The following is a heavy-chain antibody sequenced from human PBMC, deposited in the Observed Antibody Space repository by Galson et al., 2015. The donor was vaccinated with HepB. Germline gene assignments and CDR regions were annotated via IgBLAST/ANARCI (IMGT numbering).Heavy chain of an antibody. CDR1: GFTFSNAW. J-gene: IGHJ3*02. CDR2: IKSKTDGGTT. Sequence: SLRLSCAASGFTFSNAWMNWVRQAPGKGLEWVGRIKSKTDGGTTDYAAPVKGRFTISRDDSKNTLYLQMNSLKTEDTAVYYCTTGLYSSSWYVRAFDIWGQGTMVTVSS. CDR3: TTGLYSSSWYVRAFDI. V-gene: IGHV3-15*07. D-gene: IGHD6-13*01.